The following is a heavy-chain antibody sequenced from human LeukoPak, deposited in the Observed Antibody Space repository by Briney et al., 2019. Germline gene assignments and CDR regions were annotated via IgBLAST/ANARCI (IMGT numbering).Heavy chain of an antibody. CDR1: GGSISSGDYY. J-gene: IGHJ4*02. D-gene: IGHD6-13*01. CDR3: ARVATPYSSSWSPLWSFDY. CDR2: IYYSGST. V-gene: IGHV4-61*08. Sequence: SETLSLTCTVSGGSISSGDYYWSWIRQPPGKGLEWIGYIYYSGSTNYNPSLKSRVTISVDTSKNQFSLKLSSVTAADTAVYYCARVATPYSSSWSPLWSFDYWGQGTLVTVSS.